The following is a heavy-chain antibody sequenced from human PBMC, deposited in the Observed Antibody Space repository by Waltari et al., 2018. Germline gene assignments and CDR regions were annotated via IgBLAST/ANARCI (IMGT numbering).Heavy chain of an antibody. Sequence: EVQLVESGGGLVQPGGSLRLSCAASGFTFSDYWMHWVRQVPGKGLLWVSHVNGAGTGSSYADSVKGRFTISRDNARNILYLQMNSLTVEDTAVYYCARDTPGDGIDYWGQGTLVTVSP. CDR1: GFTFSDYW. J-gene: IGHJ4*02. CDR3: ARDTPGDGIDY. V-gene: IGHV3-74*01. D-gene: IGHD2-21*01. CDR2: VNGAGTGS.